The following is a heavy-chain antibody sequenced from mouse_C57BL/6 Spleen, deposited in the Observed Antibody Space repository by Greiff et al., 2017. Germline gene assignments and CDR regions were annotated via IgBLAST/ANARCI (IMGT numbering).Heavy chain of an antibody. CDR1: GYTFTNYW. J-gene: IGHJ4*01. CDR2: IYPGGGYT. V-gene: IGHV1-63*01. Sequence: QVQLQQSGAELVRPGTSVKMSCKASGYTFTNYWIGWAKQRPGHGLEWIGDIYPGGGYTNYNEKFKGKVTLTADKSSSTAYMQFSSLTSEDSAIYYCARYREDYAMDYWGQGTSVTVSS. CDR3: ARYREDYAMDY.